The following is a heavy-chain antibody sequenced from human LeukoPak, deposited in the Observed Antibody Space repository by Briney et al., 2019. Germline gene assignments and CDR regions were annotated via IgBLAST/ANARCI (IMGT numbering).Heavy chain of an antibody. D-gene: IGHD5-18*01. CDR1: GFTFSSYA. V-gene: IGHV3-23*01. CDR2: ISGSGGST. CDR3: AKDWGYSYGYGSDY. J-gene: IGHJ4*02. Sequence: GGSLRLSCAASGFTFSSYAMSWVRQAPGKGLEWVSAISGSGGSTYYADSVKGRFTISRDNSKNTLYLQMNSLRAEDTAVYYCAKDWGYSYGYGSDYWGQGTLVTVSS.